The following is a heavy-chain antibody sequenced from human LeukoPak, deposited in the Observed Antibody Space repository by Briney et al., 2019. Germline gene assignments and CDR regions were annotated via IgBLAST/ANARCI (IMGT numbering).Heavy chain of an antibody. J-gene: IGHJ5*02. CDR3: AKDMTYNDGRWEFDL. CDR2: IGAGGSDT. D-gene: IGHD5-24*01. Sequence: SGGSLRLSCAASGFAFSSYSMNRVRQVPRKGLQWVAGIGAGGSDTYYKDVVKGRFTISKDTSKNTLYLQMNSLRDDDTAVYHCAKDMTYNDGRWEFDLWGQGTPVTVSS. V-gene: IGHV3-23*01. CDR1: GFAFSSYS.